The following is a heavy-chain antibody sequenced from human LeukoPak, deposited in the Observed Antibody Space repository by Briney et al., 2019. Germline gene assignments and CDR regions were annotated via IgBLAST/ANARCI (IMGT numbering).Heavy chain of an antibody. V-gene: IGHV4-59*08. J-gene: IGHJ4*02. Sequence: SEALSVTCIDSVGSISGYFWSWMRPPPRKGGEWIGYIYCSGSTNYNPSLKGRVAISMDTSKNSFSLQLKTVTAADTAVYYCARHDHYGPLGYWGQGALLTVSS. CDR2: IYCSGST. CDR1: VGSISGYF. CDR3: ARHDHYGPLGY. D-gene: IGHD4-17*01.